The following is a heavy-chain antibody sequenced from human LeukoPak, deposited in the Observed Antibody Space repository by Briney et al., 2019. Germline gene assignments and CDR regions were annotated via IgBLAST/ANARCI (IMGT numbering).Heavy chain of an antibody. CDR3: ARNGDYDGRGFYYFFDY. V-gene: IGHV3-7*04. CDR1: GFTFSSYW. J-gene: IGHJ4*02. Sequence: PGGSLRLSCAASGFTFSSYWMSWVRQAPGKGVEWVANIKQDGSEKYYVDSVKGRFTISRDNAKNSLSLQMNNLRAEDTAVYYCARNGDYDGRGFYYFFDYWGRGTLVTVSS. CDR2: IKQDGSEK. D-gene: IGHD3-22*01.